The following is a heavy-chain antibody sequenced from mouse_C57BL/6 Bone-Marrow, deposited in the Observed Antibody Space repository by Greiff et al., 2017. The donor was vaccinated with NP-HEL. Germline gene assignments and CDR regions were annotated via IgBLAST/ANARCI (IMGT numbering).Heavy chain of an antibody. CDR3: ARSGAQATTWFAY. CDR1: GYTFTDYN. D-gene: IGHD3-2*02. V-gene: IGHV1-22*01. Sequence: VQLQQSGPELVKPGASVKMSCKASGYTFTDYNMHWVKQSHGKSLEWIGYINPNNGGTSYNQKFKGKATLTVNKSSSTADRELRSLTSEDSAVYYCARSGAQATTWFAYWGQGTLVTVSA. J-gene: IGHJ3*01. CDR2: INPNNGGT.